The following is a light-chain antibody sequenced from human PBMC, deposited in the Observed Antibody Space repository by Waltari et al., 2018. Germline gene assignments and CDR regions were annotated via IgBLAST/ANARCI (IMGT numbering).Light chain of an antibody. J-gene: IGLJ2*01. Sequence: QSALTQPASVSGSPGQPITISSNGTSNDVGPYDFVSWYRQTPGEAPQRMLYDVMNRPSGVSDRFSGSQSAHTASLTISGLQADDEGDYYCFACRGGNTLVFGGGTKVTVL. V-gene: IGLV2-14*03. CDR3: FACRGGNTLV. CDR1: SNDVGPYDF. CDR2: DVM.